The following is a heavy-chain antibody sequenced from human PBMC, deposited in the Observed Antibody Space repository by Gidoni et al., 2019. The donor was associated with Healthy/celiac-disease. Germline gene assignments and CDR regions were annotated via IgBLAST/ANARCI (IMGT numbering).Heavy chain of an antibody. CDR1: GFTFSSYS. D-gene: IGHD6-13*01. CDR3: AREVGSSWYEN. CDR2: ISSSSSTI. V-gene: IGHV3-48*02. Sequence: EVQLVESGGGLVQPGGSLRLSCAASGFTFSSYSMNWVRQAPGKGLEWVSYISSSSSTIYYADSVKGRFTISRDNAKNSLYLQMNSLGDEDTAVYYCAREVGSSWYENWGQGTLVTVSS. J-gene: IGHJ4*02.